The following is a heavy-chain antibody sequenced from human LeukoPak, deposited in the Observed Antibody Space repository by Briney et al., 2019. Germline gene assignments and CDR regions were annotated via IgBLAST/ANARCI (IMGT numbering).Heavy chain of an antibody. CDR2: IYYSGST. D-gene: IGHD3-22*01. J-gene: IGHJ6*02. Sequence: SETLSLTCTVSGGSISSYYWSWIRQPPGKGLEWIGYIYYSGSTNYNPSLKSRVTISVDTSKNQFSLKLSSVTAADTAVYYCAGGYLFNYYYCGMDVWGQGTTVTVSS. V-gene: IGHV4-59*01. CDR1: GGSISSYY. CDR3: AGGYLFNYYYCGMDV.